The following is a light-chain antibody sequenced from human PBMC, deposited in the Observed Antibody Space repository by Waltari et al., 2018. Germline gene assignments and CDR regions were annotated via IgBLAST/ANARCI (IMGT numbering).Light chain of an antibody. CDR1: SSDVGLYNY. CDR2: EVS. Sequence: QSALTQPASVSGSPGQSITISCTGTSSDVGLYNYVSWYQQHPGNAPKLMIYEVSNRPSGLSNRFSGSKSGNTASLTISGLQAEDEADYYCSSYTSSSALVVFGGGTQLTVL. V-gene: IGLV2-14*01. CDR3: SSYTSSSALVV. J-gene: IGLJ7*01.